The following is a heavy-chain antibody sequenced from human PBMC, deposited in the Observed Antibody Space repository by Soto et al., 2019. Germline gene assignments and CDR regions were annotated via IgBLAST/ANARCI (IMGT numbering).Heavy chain of an antibody. CDR2: IIPILGIA. D-gene: IGHD3-10*01. CDR3: SSIATMVGGVMLFDY. V-gene: IGHV1-69*02. Sequence: QVQLVQSGAEVKKPGSSVKVSCKASGGTFSSYTISWVRQAPGQGLEWMGRIIPILGIANYAQKCQGRVTITADKSESTDYMELSSLRSEDTAVYYCSSIATMVGGVMLFDYWGQGTLVTVSS. CDR1: GGTFSSYT. J-gene: IGHJ4*02.